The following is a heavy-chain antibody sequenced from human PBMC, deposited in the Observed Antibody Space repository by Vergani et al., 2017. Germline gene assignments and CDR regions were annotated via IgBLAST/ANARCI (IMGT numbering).Heavy chain of an antibody. Sequence: QVQLVQSGAEVKKPGASVKVSCKASGYTFTSYDINWVRQATGQGLEWMGWMNTNSGNTGYAQKIQGRVTMTRNTSISTAYMELSSLRSEHTAVYYCAGGRVGVGYDMLTLIDYWGQGTLVTVSS. CDR3: AGGRVGVGYDMLTLIDY. D-gene: IGHD3-9*01. CDR1: GYTFTSYD. CDR2: MNTNSGNT. V-gene: IGHV1-8*01. J-gene: IGHJ4*02.